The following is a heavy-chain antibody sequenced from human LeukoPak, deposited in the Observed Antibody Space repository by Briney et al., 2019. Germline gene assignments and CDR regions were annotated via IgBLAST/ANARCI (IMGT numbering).Heavy chain of an antibody. Sequence: KSSETLSLTCTVSGGSISSSSYYWSWIRQPPGKGLEWIGYIHYSGSTSYNPSLKSRVTISVDTSKNQISLKVRSATAADTAVYYCARTTEDCSSTSCYQYWFDPWGQGTLVTVSS. CDR3: ARTTEDCSSTSCYQYWFDP. D-gene: IGHD2-2*01. J-gene: IGHJ5*02. CDR1: GGSISSSSYY. CDR2: IHYSGST. V-gene: IGHV4-61*01.